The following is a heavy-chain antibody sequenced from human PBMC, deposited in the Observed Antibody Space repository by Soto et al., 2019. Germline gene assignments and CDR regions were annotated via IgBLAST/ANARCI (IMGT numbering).Heavy chain of an antibody. CDR3: ATAHVRYCSSTSCYVLNY. J-gene: IGHJ4*02. CDR2: ITPFNGNT. CDR1: GYTLTYRY. D-gene: IGHD2-2*01. V-gene: IGHV1-45*02. Sequence: SVKVSCKASGYTLTYRYLHWVRQAPGQALEWMGWITPFNGNTNYAQKFQDRVTITRDRSMSTAYMELSSLRSEDTAMYYCATAHVRYCSSTSCYVLNYWGQGTLVTVSS.